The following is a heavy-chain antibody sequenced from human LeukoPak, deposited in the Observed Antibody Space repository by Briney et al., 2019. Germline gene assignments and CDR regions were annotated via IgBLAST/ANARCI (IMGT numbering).Heavy chain of an antibody. Sequence: GGSLRLSCAASGFTFSSYGMHWVRQAPGKGLEWVAVIWYDGSNKYYADSVKGRFTISRDNAKNSLYLQMNSLRAEDTAVYYCARDPLAARLNWFDPWGQGTLVTVSS. J-gene: IGHJ5*02. V-gene: IGHV3-30*19. D-gene: IGHD6-6*01. CDR3: ARDPLAARLNWFDP. CDR1: GFTFSSYG. CDR2: IWYDGSNK.